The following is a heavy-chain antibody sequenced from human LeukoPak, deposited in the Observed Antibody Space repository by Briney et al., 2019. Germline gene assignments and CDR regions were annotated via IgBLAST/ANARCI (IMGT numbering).Heavy chain of an antibody. V-gene: IGHV3-21*01. CDR1: GFTFSSYT. J-gene: IGHJ4*02. Sequence: KAGGSLRLSCAASGFTFSSYTMNWVRQAPGKGLEWVSSISSSSSYIYYADSVKGRFSISRDNAMKSLYLQMNILRAEDTAVYYCARNGIVGAGYYFDYWGQGTLVTVSS. CDR2: ISSSSSYI. CDR3: ARNGIVGAGYYFDY. D-gene: IGHD1-26*01.